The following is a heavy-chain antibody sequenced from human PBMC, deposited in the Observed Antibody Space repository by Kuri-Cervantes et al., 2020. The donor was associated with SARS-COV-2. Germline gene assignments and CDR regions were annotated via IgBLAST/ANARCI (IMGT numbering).Heavy chain of an antibody. J-gene: IGHJ6*03. CDR1: GFTFSSYS. D-gene: IGHD3-10*01. CDR3: ARAGKGGYSYYYYMDV. Sequence: GGSLRLYCAASGFTFSSYSMNWVRQAPGKGLEWVSYITSSGSTIYYADSVKGRFIISRDNAKNSLYLQMNSLRDEDTAVYYCARAGKGGYSYYYYMDVWGKGTTVTVSS. V-gene: IGHV3-48*02. CDR2: ITSSGSTI.